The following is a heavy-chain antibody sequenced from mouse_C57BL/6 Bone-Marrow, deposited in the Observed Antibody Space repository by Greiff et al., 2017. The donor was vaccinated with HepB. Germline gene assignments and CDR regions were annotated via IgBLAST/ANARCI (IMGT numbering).Heavy chain of an antibody. V-gene: IGHV1-76*01. CDR3: ASTVRYFDV. J-gene: IGHJ1*03. Sequence: VQLQESGAELVRPGASVQLSCKASGYTFTVYYINWVKQRPGQGLEWIARIYPGSGNTYYNEKFKGKATLTAEKSSSTAYMQLSSLTSEDSAVYFCASTVRYFDVWGTGTTVTVSS. CDR2: IYPGSGNT. D-gene: IGHD1-1*01. CDR1: GYTFTVYY.